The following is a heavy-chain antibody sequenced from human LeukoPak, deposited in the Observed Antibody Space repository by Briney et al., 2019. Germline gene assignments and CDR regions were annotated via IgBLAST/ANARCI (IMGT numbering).Heavy chain of an antibody. J-gene: IGHJ3*02. CDR1: GGSLSSDY. CDR2: ITYSGTT. Sequence: PSETLSLTCTVSGGSLSSDYWSWIRQPPGKGLEWSGYITYSGTTNYNTSLNSRVTISVDTSKNQFSLKLTSVTAADTAFYYCASSRPYYDILTGQSDDAFDIWGRGTMVTVSS. V-gene: IGHV4-59*01. CDR3: ASSRPYYDILTGQSDDAFDI. D-gene: IGHD3-9*01.